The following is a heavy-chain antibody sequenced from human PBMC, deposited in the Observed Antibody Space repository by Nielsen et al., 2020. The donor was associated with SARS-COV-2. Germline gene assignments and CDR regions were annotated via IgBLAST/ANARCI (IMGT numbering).Heavy chain of an antibody. CDR2: INHSGST. D-gene: IGHD5-12*01. V-gene: IGHV4-34*01. CDR3: ARVGRGYSGYDRRPVFDY. J-gene: IGHJ4*02. CDR1: GGSFSGYY. Sequence: SETLSLTCAVYGGSFSGYYWSWIRQPPGKGLEWIGEINHSGSTNYNPSLKSRVTISVDTSKNQFSLKLSSVTAADTAVYYCARVGRGYSGYDRRPVFDYWGQGTLVTVSS.